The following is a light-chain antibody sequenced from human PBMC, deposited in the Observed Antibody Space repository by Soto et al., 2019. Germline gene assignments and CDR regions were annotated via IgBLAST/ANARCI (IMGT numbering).Light chain of an antibody. CDR3: QQYDSAPWT. Sequence: DLVMTQSPDSLSVSLGERSTINCNSSQRVFKTSNVRNFLPWYQQKPEQPPKLLVYWAATREPGVPDRSSGSGCGTDFTLTISRVQPVDMAVYYCQQYDSAPWTLGKWNKGEIK. J-gene: IGKJ1*01. CDR1: QRVFKTSNVRNF. CDR2: WAA. V-gene: IGKV4-1*01.